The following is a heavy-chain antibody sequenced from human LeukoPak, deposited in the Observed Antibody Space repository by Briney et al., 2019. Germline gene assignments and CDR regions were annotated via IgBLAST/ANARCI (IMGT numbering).Heavy chain of an antibody. D-gene: IGHD6-13*01. CDR1: RYTFTSYG. J-gene: IGHJ4*02. CDR3: ARVTAAGREEYYFDY. CDR2: ISAYNGNT. V-gene: IGHV1-18*04. Sequence: ASVKVSCKASRYTFTSYGISWVRQAPGQGLEWMGWISAYNGNTNYAQKLQGRVTMTTDTSTSTAYMELRSLRSDGTAVYYCARVTAAGREEYYFDYWGQGTLVTVSS.